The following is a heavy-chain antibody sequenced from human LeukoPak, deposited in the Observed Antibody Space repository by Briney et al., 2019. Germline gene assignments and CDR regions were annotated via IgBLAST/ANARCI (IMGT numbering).Heavy chain of an antibody. Sequence: SETLSLTCTVSGGSISSGDYYWSWIRQHPGKGLEWIGYVYYSGSTYYNPSLKSRVNISVDTSRNQFSLKLSSVTAADTAVYYCARPPQGWRVVVFDIWGQGTMVTVSS. J-gene: IGHJ3*02. CDR1: GGSISSGDYY. D-gene: IGHD2-15*01. V-gene: IGHV4-31*03. CDR3: ARPPQGWRVVVFDI. CDR2: VYYSGST.